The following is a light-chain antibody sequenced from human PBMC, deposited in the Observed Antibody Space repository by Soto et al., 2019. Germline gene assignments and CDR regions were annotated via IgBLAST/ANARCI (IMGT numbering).Light chain of an antibody. CDR1: SSDVGGYNF. CDR3: SSYAGRNNYVV. Sequence: QSALTQPPSASGSPGQSVTISCTGTSSDVGGYNFVSWYHLHPGKAPKLMIYEVSKRPSGVPDRFSGSKSGNTASLTVSGLQADDEADYYCSSYAGRNNYVVFGGGTKVTVL. J-gene: IGLJ2*01. V-gene: IGLV2-8*01. CDR2: EVS.